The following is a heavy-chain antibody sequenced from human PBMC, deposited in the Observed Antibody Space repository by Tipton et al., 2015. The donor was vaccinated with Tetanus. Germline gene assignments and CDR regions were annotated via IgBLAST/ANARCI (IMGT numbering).Heavy chain of an antibody. Sequence: TLSLTCTVSGASISTYYWNWIRQPAGKGLEYIGRIYTNGSTNYSPPLKSRLTMSVDTSKNQFSLKLSSGTAADTAVYYCARSSGSRSSSGFRSYNGMDVWGRGTPVTVSS. D-gene: IGHD3-10*01. V-gene: IGHV4-4*07. CDR2: IYTNGST. CDR3: ARSSGSRSSSGFRSYNGMDV. J-gene: IGHJ6*02. CDR1: GASISTYY.